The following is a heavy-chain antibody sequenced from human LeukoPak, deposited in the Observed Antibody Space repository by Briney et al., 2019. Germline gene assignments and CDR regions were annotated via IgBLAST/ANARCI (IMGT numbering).Heavy chain of an antibody. D-gene: IGHD4-11*01. J-gene: IGHJ4*02. CDR1: GGSISIGGYY. V-gene: IGHV4-31*03. Sequence: SETLSLICTLSGGSISIGGYYWSWIRRHPGKGLEWTGYIYYSGSTYCNPSPKRRVTISVDRSKNPFALKLSASTAGHSAVFYFARVGGTVNTFDYWDEGALVTVSS. CDR3: ARVGGTVNTFDY. CDR2: IYYSGST.